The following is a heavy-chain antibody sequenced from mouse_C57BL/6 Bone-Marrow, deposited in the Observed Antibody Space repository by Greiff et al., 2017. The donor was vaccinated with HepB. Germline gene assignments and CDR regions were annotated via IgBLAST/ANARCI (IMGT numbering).Heavy chain of an antibody. V-gene: IGHV1-72*01. J-gene: IGHJ2*01. D-gene: IGHD2-3*01. Sequence: QVHVKQSGAELVKPGASVKLSCKASGYTFTSYWMHWVKQRPGRGLEWIGRIDPNSGGTKYNEKFKSKATLTVDKPSSTAYMQLSSLTSEDSAVYYCARGVGWLLRNFDYWGQGTTLTVSS. CDR1: GYTFTSYW. CDR3: ARGVGWLLRNFDY. CDR2: IDPNSGGT.